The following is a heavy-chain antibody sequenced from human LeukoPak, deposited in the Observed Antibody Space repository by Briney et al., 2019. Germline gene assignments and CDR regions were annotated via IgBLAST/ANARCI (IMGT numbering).Heavy chain of an antibody. V-gene: IGHV3-11*01. CDR2: ISNSGSPI. D-gene: IGHD3-9*01. CDR1: GFIFSDYH. CDR3: ARADSGQVLRYFDWLLPNFDY. J-gene: IGHJ4*02. Sequence: GGSLRLSCAASGFIFSDYHMTWIRQAPGKGLEWVSHISNSGSPIYYADSVKGRFTISRDNAKNSLSLQMNSLRVEDTAVYYCARADSGQVLRYFDWLLPNFDYWGQGTLVTVSS.